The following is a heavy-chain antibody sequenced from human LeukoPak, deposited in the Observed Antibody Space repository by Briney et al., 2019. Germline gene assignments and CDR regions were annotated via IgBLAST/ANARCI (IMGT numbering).Heavy chain of an antibody. V-gene: IGHV3-23*01. J-gene: IGHJ6*03. CDR2: ISGSGGST. CDR3: ARDPIIGYYYYMDV. Sequence: GGTLRLSYAASGFTFSSYGMSWVRQAPGKGLEWVSAISGSGGSTYYADSVKGRFTISRDNSKNTLYLQMNSLRAEDTAVYYCARDPIIGYYYYMDVWGKGTTVTVSS. D-gene: IGHD3-10*01. CDR1: GFTFSSYG.